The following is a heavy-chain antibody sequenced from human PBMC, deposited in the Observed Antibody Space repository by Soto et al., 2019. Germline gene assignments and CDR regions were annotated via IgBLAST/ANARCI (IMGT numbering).Heavy chain of an antibody. CDR2: IIPILGIA. J-gene: IGHJ5*02. Sequence: QVQLVQSGAEVKKPGSSVKVSCKASGGTFSSYTISWVRQAPGQGLEWMGRIIPILGIANYAQKFQGRVTITADKSTSTAYMELSSLRSEDTAVYYCARDQAGIAADGTWGYWFDPWGQGTLITVSS. CDR3: ARDQAGIAADGTWGYWFDP. CDR1: GGTFSSYT. D-gene: IGHD6-13*01. V-gene: IGHV1-69*08.